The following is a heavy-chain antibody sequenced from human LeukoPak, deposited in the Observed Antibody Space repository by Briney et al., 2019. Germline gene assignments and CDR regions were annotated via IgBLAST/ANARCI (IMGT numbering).Heavy chain of an antibody. CDR3: ARGPYYYDSSRNIYFDY. D-gene: IGHD3-22*01. V-gene: IGHV3-21*01. Sequence: PGGSLRLSCAASGFTFSSCTMNWVRQAPGKGLEWVSSISSSSSYIYYADSVKGRLTISRDNAKNSLYLQMNSLRAEDTAVYYCARGPYYYDSSRNIYFDYWGQGTLVTVSS. CDR2: ISSSSSYI. J-gene: IGHJ4*02. CDR1: GFTFSSCT.